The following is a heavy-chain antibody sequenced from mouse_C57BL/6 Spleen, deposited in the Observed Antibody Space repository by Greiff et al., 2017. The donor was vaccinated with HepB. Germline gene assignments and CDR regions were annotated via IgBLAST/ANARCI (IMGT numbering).Heavy chain of an antibody. D-gene: IGHD2-13*01. Sequence: VQLQQSGPELVKPGASVKISCKASGYAFSSSWMNWVKQRPGKGLEWIGRIYPGDGDTNYNVKFKGKATLTAYKSSSTAYMQLSSLTSEDSAVYFCARDGDSYYYAMGYWGQGTSVTVSS. CDR2: IYPGDGDT. CDR3: ARDGDSYYYAMGY. CDR1: GYAFSSSW. V-gene: IGHV1-82*01. J-gene: IGHJ4*01.